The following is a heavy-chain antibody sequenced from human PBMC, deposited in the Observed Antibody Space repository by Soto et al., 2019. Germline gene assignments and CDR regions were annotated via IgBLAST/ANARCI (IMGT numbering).Heavy chain of an antibody. V-gene: IGHV4-31*03. CDR3: ASALTGDYVGFDY. Sequence: XESGPGLXKPSQTLSLTCSVSGASISRDDYYWSWIRQHPGKGLEWIAYIYSSGNSYYNPSLSSRVAISLDTSKNQFSLRLSSVTAADTGVYYCASALTGDYVGFDYWGQGTPATVSS. CDR1: GASISRDDYY. J-gene: IGHJ4*02. D-gene: IGHD3-9*01. CDR2: IYSSGNS.